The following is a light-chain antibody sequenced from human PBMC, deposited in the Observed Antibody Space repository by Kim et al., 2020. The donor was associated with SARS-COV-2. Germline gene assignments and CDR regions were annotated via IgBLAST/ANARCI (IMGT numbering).Light chain of an antibody. J-gene: IGLJ2*01. CDR2: DNN. CDR1: SSNIGNTY. Sequence: GQKDTLACSGSSSNIGNTYVSWYQQLPGTAPKLLIYDNNKRPSGIPDRFSGSKSGTSATLGITGLQTGDEADYYCGTWDSSLSAVVFGEGTQLTVL. V-gene: IGLV1-51*01. CDR3: GTWDSSLSAVV.